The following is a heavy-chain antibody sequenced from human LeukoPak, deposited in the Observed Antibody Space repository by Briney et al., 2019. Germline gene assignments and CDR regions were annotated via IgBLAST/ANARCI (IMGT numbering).Heavy chain of an antibody. V-gene: IGHV3-48*03. Sequence: PGGSLRLSCAASGFTFSSYEMNWVRQAPGKGLEWVSYISSSGSTIYYADSVKGRFTISRDNAKNSLYLQMNSLRAEDTAIYYCANPLSTGGYYVYWGQGTLVTVSS. CDR3: ANPLSTGGYYVY. CDR1: GFTFSSYE. J-gene: IGHJ4*02. D-gene: IGHD3-22*01. CDR2: ISSSGSTI.